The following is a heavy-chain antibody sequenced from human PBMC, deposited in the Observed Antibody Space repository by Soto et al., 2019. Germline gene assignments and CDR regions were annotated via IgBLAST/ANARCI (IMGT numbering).Heavy chain of an antibody. CDR1: GFTFSSYA. CDR3: AKDGLGSSRDYFDY. D-gene: IGHD1-26*01. J-gene: IGHJ4*02. CDR2: ISGSCGST. Sequence: LRLSCAASGFTFSSYAMSWVRQAPGKGLEWVSAISGSCGSTYYADSLKGRFTISRDNSKNTLYLQMNSLRAEDKAVYYCAKDGLGSSRDYFDYWGQGTLVTVSS. V-gene: IGHV3-23*01.